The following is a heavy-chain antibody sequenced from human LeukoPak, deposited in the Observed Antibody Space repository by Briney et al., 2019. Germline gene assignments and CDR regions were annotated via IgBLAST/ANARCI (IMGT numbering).Heavy chain of an antibody. CDR2: ISISGSTI. CDR1: GCSFRDYY. Sequence: WGSLRLSCAASGCSFRDYYLSWIRQAPGKGLEWVSYISISGSTIHYPDSVKGRFTISRANAKNSFYLQMYSLRAEDTAVYYCASEKDYSFLHYWGQGTLVTVSS. J-gene: IGHJ4*02. V-gene: IGHV3-11*01. D-gene: IGHD4-11*01. CDR3: ASEKDYSFLHY.